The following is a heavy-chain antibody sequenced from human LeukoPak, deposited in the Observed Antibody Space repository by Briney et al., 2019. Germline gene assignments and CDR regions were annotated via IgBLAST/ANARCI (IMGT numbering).Heavy chain of an antibody. J-gene: IGHJ6*04. Sequence: PGGSLRLSCAASGLFFSTNWMSWVRQAPGKGLEWVANINQDGSGKYYVDSVKGRFTISRDNAKNALYLQMNSLRAEDTAVYYCAELGITMIGGVWGKGTTVTISS. CDR2: INQDGSGK. V-gene: IGHV3-7*01. CDR1: GLFFSTNW. CDR3: AELGITMIGGV. D-gene: IGHD3-10*02.